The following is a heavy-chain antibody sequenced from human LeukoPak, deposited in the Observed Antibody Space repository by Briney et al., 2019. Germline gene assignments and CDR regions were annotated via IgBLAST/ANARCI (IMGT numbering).Heavy chain of an antibody. D-gene: IGHD1-26*01. CDR2: INWNGGGT. CDR3: AKHLTATNTYIFFGLDV. Sequence: GGSLRLSCAATGFSFKDYGMHWVRQPPGKGLEWVSAINWNGGGTDYADSVKGRFTISRDNAKNSLYLQLSSLRPEDTALYYCAKHLTATNTYIFFGLDVWGQGTSVAVSS. CDR1: GFSFKDYG. V-gene: IGHV3-9*01. J-gene: IGHJ6*02.